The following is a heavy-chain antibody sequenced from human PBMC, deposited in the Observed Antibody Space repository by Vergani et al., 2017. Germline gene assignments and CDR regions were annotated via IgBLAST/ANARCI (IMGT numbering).Heavy chain of an antibody. D-gene: IGHD2-2*01. J-gene: IGHJ4*02. Sequence: QLQLQESGPGLVKPSETLSLTCTVSGGSISSSSYYWGWIRQPPGKGLEWIGSIYYSGSTYYNPSLKSRVTISVDTSKNQFSLKRSSVTAAHTAVSYCARAIVVVPAEFDYWGQGTLVTVSS. CDR1: GGSISSSSYY. V-gene: IGHV4-39*07. CDR3: ARAIVVVPAEFDY. CDR2: IYYSGST.